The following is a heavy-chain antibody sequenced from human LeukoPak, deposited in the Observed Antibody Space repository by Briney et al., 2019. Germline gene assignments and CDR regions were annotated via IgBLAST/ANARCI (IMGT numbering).Heavy chain of an antibody. J-gene: IGHJ4*02. CDR2: ISGSGART. Sequence: GGSLRLSCAASGFTYSSCAMNWVRQVPGKGLEWVSTISGSGARTYHADSVMGRFTTSRDNSQNTLFLQMNSLRAEDTAVYYCAKGLNSGYDSGLFDYWGQGTPVTVSS. CDR3: AKGLNSGYDSGLFDY. D-gene: IGHD5-12*01. CDR1: GFTYSSCA. V-gene: IGHV3-23*01.